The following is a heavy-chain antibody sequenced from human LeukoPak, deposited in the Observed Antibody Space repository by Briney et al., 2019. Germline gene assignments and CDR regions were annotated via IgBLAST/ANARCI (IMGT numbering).Heavy chain of an antibody. D-gene: IGHD1-26*01. Sequence: GGSLRLSCAASGFTFSSYGMHWVRQAPGKGLEWVAVIWYDGSNKYYADSVKGRFTISRDNSKNTLYLQMNSLRAEDTAVYYCARWGASSGSRYFDCWGQGTLVTAS. CDR2: IWYDGSNK. CDR1: GFTFSSYG. J-gene: IGHJ4*02. V-gene: IGHV3-33*01. CDR3: ARWGASSGSRYFDC.